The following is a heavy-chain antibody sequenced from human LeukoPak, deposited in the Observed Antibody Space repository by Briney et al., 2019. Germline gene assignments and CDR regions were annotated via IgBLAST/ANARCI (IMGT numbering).Heavy chain of an antibody. CDR1: GGTFTIYA. V-gene: IGHV1-69*04. Sequence: SVRVSCKASGGTFTIYAISWVRQAPGQGLEWMGRIIPILGIANYAQKFQGRVTITADKSTSTAYMELSSLRSEDTAVYYCARVSTVVTSPFDPWGQGTLVTVSS. CDR2: IIPILGIA. CDR3: ARVSTVVTSPFDP. J-gene: IGHJ5*02. D-gene: IGHD4-23*01.